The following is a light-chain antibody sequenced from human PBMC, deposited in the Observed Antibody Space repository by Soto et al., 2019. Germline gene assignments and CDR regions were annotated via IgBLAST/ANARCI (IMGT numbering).Light chain of an antibody. CDR1: SSDIGGYNY. CDR3: CSYAGSYTVV. Sequence: QSALTQPHSVSGSPGQSVTISCTGTSSDIGGYNYVSWYQQHPGKVPKLMIYDVSKRPSGVPDRFSGSKSGNTASLTISGLQAEDDADYYCCSYAGSYTVVFGGGTKVTVL. J-gene: IGLJ2*01. V-gene: IGLV2-11*01. CDR2: DVS.